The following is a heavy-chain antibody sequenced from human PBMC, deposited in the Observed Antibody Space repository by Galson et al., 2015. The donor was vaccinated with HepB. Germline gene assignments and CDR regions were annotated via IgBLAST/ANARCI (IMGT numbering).Heavy chain of an antibody. Sequence: SVKVSCKASEYTFTSYYMHWVRQAPGQGLEWMGVINPSGGSTTYAQKFQGRVTMTRDTSTGTVYMELSSLRSEDTAVYYCARAAQFLGSYDNWGQGTLVTVSS. V-gene: IGHV1-46*01. J-gene: IGHJ4*02. CDR3: ARAAQFLGSYDN. CDR1: EYTFTSYY. D-gene: IGHD3-10*01. CDR2: INPSGGST.